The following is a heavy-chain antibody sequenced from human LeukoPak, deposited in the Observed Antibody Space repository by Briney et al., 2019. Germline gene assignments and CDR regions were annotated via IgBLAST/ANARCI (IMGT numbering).Heavy chain of an antibody. V-gene: IGHV3-48*04. CDR3: TRGRPYYMDV. J-gene: IGHJ6*03. CDR1: GLTFSSYS. CDR2: IGTSSSTV. Sequence: GGSLRLSCAASGLTFSSYSMNWVRQAPGKGLEWISYIGTSSSTVYYADSVKGRFTISRDNAKNSLYLQMNSLRAEDTAVYYCTRGRPYYMDVWGKGTTVTVSS. D-gene: IGHD5-24*01.